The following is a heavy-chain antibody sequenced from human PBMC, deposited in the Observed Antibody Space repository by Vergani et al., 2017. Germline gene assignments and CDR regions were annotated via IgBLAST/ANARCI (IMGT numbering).Heavy chain of an antibody. CDR2: IYYSGST. CDR1: GGSISSDDFY. Sequence: QLQLQESGPGLVKPSQTLSLTCTVSGGSISSDDFYWSWIRQHPGKGLEWIGYIYYSGSTYYNPSLKSRLTISVDTSKNQFSLKLSSVTAADTAVYYCAREVVGAADYWGQGTLVTVSS. CDR3: AREVVGAADY. D-gene: IGHD1-26*01. J-gene: IGHJ4*02. V-gene: IGHV4-31*03.